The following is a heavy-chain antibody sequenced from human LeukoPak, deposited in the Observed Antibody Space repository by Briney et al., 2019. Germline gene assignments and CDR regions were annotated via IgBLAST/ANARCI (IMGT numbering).Heavy chain of an antibody. CDR1: GYTFTSYY. CDR3: ARDSGYGADYGDYEINEGVDWFDP. J-gene: IGHJ5*02. V-gene: IGHV1-46*01. CDR2: INPSGGST. Sequence: ASVKVSCKASGYTFTSYYMYWVRQAPGQGLEWMGIINPSGGSTSYAQKFQGRVTMTRDTSTSTVYMELSSLRSEDTAVYYCARDSGYGADYGDYEINEGVDWFDPWGQGTLVTVSS. D-gene: IGHD4-17*01.